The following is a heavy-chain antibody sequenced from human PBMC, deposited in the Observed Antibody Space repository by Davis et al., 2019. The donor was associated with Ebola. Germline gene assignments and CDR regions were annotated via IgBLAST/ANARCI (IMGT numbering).Heavy chain of an antibody. J-gene: IGHJ3*02. CDR1: AASLRRSRYY. CDR2: IYYSGSI. D-gene: IGHD2-2*01. Sequence: SETLSLTCSVSAASLRRSRYYWGWIRQPPGKGLEWIASIYYSGSIYYNPSLRSRVSISIDRSKNQLSLNLDHVTVADTAVYYCAKGEQYCSDISCYSFDAFGSWGQGTMVTVSS. CDR3: AKGEQYCSDISCYSFDAFGS. V-gene: IGHV4-39*01.